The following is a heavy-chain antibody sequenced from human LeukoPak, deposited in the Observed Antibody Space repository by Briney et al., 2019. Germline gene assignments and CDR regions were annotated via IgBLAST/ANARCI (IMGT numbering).Heavy chain of an antibody. CDR3: ASRGYYYGSGSYGLRYYYYGMDV. Sequence: SVKVSCKASGGTFSSYAISWVRQAPGQGLEWMGRIIPILGIANYAQKFQGRVTITADKSTSTAYMELSSLRSGDTAVYYCASRGYYYGSGSYGLRYYYYGMDVWGQGTTVTVSS. V-gene: IGHV1-69*04. J-gene: IGHJ6*02. D-gene: IGHD3-10*01. CDR1: GGTFSSYA. CDR2: IIPILGIA.